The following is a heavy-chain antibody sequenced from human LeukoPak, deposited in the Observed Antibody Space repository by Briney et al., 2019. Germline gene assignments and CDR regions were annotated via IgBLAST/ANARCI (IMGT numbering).Heavy chain of an antibody. CDR1: GFTFNSYA. J-gene: IGHJ3*01. CDR3: VKDPYSSGWYGGNAFDL. D-gene: IGHD6-19*01. V-gene: IGHV3-23*01. Sequence: PGGSLRLSCAASGFTFNSYAMSWVRQAPGKRLESVSAISNSGDSTYYADPVKGRFTISRDNSKKTLYLQMNSLTVEDTAVYHCVKDPYSSGWYGGNAFDLWGQGTMVTVPS. CDR2: ISNSGDST.